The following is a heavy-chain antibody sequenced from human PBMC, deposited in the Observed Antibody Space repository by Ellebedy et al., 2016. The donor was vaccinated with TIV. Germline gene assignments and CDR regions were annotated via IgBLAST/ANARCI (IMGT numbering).Heavy chain of an antibody. D-gene: IGHD5-24*01. CDR2: ISYDGSNK. J-gene: IGHJ4*02. Sequence: GESLKISCAASGFTFSAYGMHWVRQAPGKGLEWVAVISYDGSNKFYADSVKGRFTVSRDNARNTLNLQMDSLRVEDAAVYYCAKDAWEKARISWEHDYWGQGTLVTVSS. V-gene: IGHV3-30*18. CDR3: AKDAWEKARISWEHDY. CDR1: GFTFSAYG.